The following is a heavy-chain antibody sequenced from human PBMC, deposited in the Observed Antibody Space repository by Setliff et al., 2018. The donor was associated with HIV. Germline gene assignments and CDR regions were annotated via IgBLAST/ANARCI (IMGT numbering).Heavy chain of an antibody. CDR1: GYTFTNYY. J-gene: IGHJ6*03. CDR3: AREGGREYDFWGGYYRPYYYYMDV. Sequence: ASVKVSCKASGYTFTNYYMQWVRQAPGQGLEWMGIINPSGGSATYAQKFQGRVTMTRDTSTSTVYMELSSLRSDDTAVYYCAREGGREYDFWGGYYRPYYYYMDVWGKGTTVTVSS. CDR2: INPSGGSA. V-gene: IGHV1-46*01. D-gene: IGHD3-3*01.